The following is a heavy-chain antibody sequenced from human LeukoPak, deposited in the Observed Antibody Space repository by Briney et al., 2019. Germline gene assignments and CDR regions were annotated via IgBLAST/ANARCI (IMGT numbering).Heavy chain of an antibody. V-gene: IGHV3-23*01. D-gene: IGHD2-15*01. CDR2: ISGSGDTT. CDR1: GFIFSSSA. Sequence: GGSLRLSCAASGFIFSSSAMSWVRQAPGKGLEWVSSISGSGDTTYYADSVKGRFTISRDNSKNTMNLQMNSLRAEDTAIYYCAKAVVASTYAPLDYWGQGTLVTVSS. CDR3: AKAVVASTYAPLDY. J-gene: IGHJ4*02.